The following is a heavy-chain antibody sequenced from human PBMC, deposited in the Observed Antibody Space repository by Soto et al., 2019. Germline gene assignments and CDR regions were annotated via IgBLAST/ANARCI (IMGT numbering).Heavy chain of an antibody. CDR2: AAYSGGT. CDR3: AKVVVGATSHSDFDS. J-gene: IGHJ4*02. D-gene: IGHD2-15*01. V-gene: IGHV4-39*01. CDR1: GGSIANDNYF. Sequence: SETLSLTCTVSGGSIANDNYFWGWVRQPPGKGLEWIGSAAYSGGTYKNPSLKSRVTVSVDTSKNQFSLKLTSVTAADTAVYYCAKVVVGATSHSDFDSWGQGTLVTVSS.